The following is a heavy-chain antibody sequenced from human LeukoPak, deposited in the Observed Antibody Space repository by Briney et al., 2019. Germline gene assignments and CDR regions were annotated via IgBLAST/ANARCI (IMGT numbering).Heavy chain of an antibody. CDR2: ISGSGGST. Sequence: GGSLRLSCAVSGFTFGGYAMSWVGQSRGQGLGWVSAISGSGGSTYYADSVKGRFTISRDNSKNTLYLQMNNLTAEDTAVHYCAKDYEEPIALHAFDIWGQGTMVTVSS. CDR3: AKDYEEPIALHAFDI. V-gene: IGHV3-23*01. D-gene: IGHD3-3*01. J-gene: IGHJ3*02. CDR1: GFTFGGYA.